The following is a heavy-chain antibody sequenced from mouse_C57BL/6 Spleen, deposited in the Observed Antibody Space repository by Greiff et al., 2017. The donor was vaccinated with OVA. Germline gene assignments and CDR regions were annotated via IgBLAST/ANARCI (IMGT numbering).Heavy chain of an antibody. CDR2: IDPEDGET. J-gene: IGHJ1*03. CDR3: ATMTTVVDWYFDV. V-gene: IGHV14-2*01. Sequence: EVQLQQSGAELVKPGASVKLSCTASGFNIKDYYMHWVKQRTEQGLEWIGRIDPEDGETKYAPKFQGKATITADTSSNTAYLQLSSLKSEDTAVYDCATMTTVVDWYFDVWGTGTTVTVAS. CDR1: GFNIKDYY. D-gene: IGHD1-1*01.